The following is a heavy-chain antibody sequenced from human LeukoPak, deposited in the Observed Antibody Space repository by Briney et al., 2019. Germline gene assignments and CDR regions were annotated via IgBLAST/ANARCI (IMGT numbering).Heavy chain of an antibody. V-gene: IGHV3-64D*09. D-gene: IGHD1-1*01. CDR3: VITSATGPLDY. J-gene: IGHJ4*02. CDR1: GFTFSSYA. CDR2: ISGNGGNT. Sequence: PRGSLRLSCSASGFTFSSYAMHWVRQAPGKGLEYVSAISGNGGNTYYADSLKGRFTISRDNSKNTLYLQMSSLRVEDTAVYYCVITSATGPLDYWGQGTLVTVSS.